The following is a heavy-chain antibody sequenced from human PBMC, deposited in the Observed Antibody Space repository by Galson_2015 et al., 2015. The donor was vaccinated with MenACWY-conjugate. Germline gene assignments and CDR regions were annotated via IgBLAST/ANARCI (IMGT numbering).Heavy chain of an antibody. CDR2: ISYDGSNK. D-gene: IGHD5-24*01. V-gene: IGHV3-30*18. Sequence: SLRLSCAASGFTFSSYGMHWVRQAPGKGLEWVAVISYDGSNKYYADSVKGRFTISRDNSKNTLYLQMNSLRAEDTAVYYCAKEMATIWDYFDYWGQGTLVTVSS. CDR3: AKEMATIWDYFDY. CDR1: GFTFSSYG. J-gene: IGHJ4*02.